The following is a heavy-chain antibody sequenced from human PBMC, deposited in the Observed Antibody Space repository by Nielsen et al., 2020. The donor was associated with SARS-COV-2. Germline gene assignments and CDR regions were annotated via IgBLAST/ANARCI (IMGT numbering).Heavy chain of an antibody. CDR2: ISSSSTTI. CDR3: ARVAYGYYYMDI. D-gene: IGHD4-17*01. CDR1: GFTFSTYS. V-gene: IGHV3-48*04. J-gene: IGHJ6*03. Sequence: GGSLRLSCAASGFTFSTYSMNWVRQAPGKGLEWVSYISSSSTTIYSADSVKGRFTISRDNAKNSLYLQMNSLRAEDTAMYYCARVAYGYYYMDIWGKGTTVTVSS.